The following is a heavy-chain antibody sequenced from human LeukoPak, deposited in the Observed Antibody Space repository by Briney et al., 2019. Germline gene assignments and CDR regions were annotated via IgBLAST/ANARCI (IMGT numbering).Heavy chain of an antibody. V-gene: IGHV3-33*01. Sequence: GGSLRLSCAASGFTFSSYGMHWVRQAPGKGLEWVAVIWYDGSNKYYADSVKGRFTISRDNSKNTLYLQMNSLRAEDTAVYYCASVKGYCSGGSCYWYYGMDVWGQGTTVAVSS. J-gene: IGHJ6*02. D-gene: IGHD2-15*01. CDR3: ASVKGYCSGGSCYWYYGMDV. CDR1: GFTFSSYG. CDR2: IWYDGSNK.